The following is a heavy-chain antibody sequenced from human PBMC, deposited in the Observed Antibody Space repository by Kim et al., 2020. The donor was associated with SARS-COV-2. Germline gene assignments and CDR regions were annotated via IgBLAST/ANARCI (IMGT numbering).Heavy chain of an antibody. CDR1: GFIFSNSA. D-gene: IGHD2-21*01. CDR3: TTVLRGSPGLGDDS. CDR2: IKSDAGSTFL. V-gene: IGHV3-15*01. J-gene: IGHJ5*01. Sequence: GGSLRLSCAASGFIFSNSALSWVRQAPGEGLEWVCAIKSDAGSTFLAYAATGRCTFTSSSADTIITLHLNMNSLKTTDMYLCECTTVLRGSPGLGDDS.